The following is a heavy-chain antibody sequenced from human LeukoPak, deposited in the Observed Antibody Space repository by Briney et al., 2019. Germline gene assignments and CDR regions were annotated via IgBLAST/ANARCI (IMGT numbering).Heavy chain of an antibody. J-gene: IGHJ5*02. CDR1: CGSISSYY. Sequence: SETLSVTCTVSCGSISSYYWSWIRQPPRKGLGWIGYIYYSGSTNYNPSLKSRVTISVDTSKNQFSLKLSSVTAADTAVYYCARAPSPYESNWFDPWGQGTLVTVSS. D-gene: IGHD2-8*01. V-gene: IGHV4-59*01. CDR3: ARAPSPYESNWFDP. CDR2: IYYSGST.